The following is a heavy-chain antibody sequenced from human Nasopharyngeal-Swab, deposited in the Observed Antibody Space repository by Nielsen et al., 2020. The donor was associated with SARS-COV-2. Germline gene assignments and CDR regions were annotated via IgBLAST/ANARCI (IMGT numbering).Heavy chain of an antibody. CDR2: IYYSGST. Sequence: SETLSLTCTVSGGSISSSSYYWSWIRQPPGKGLEWIGYIYYSGSTNYNPSLKSRVTISVDTSKNQFSLKLSSVTAADTAVYYCARDKGYSSGWPDAFDIWGQGTMVTVSS. D-gene: IGHD6-19*01. V-gene: IGHV4-61*01. CDR1: GGSISSSSYY. CDR3: ARDKGYSSGWPDAFDI. J-gene: IGHJ3*02.